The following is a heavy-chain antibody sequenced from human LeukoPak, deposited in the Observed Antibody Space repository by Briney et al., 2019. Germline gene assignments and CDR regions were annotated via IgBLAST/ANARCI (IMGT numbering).Heavy chain of an antibody. D-gene: IGHD5-18*01. V-gene: IGHV4-38-2*02. CDR1: GGSISSYY. Sequence: SETLSLTCTVSGGSISSYYWGWIRQPPGKGLESIGSINHGGNTYYNPSLKSRVTISVDTSKNQFSLKLSSVTAADTAVYYCASHVDTAMADAFDIWGQGTMVTVSS. J-gene: IGHJ3*02. CDR3: ASHVDTAMADAFDI. CDR2: INHGGNT.